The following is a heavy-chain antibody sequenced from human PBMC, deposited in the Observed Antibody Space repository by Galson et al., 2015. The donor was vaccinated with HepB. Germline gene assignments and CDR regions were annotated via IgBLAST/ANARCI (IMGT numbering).Heavy chain of an antibody. CDR1: GFTFTSYS. D-gene: IGHD2-15*01. J-gene: IGHJ4*02. V-gene: IGHV3-30-3*01. CDR3: CSSRRTGPRGRHLDY. Sequence: SLRLSCAASGFTFTSYSMHWVRQAPGKGLDWVAVISYDGNIKYYADSVQGRFTISRENSKDTLYLQMHSLRTEDTAVYYCCSSRRTGPRGRHLDYWGQGTLGTVPS. CDR2: ISYDGNIK.